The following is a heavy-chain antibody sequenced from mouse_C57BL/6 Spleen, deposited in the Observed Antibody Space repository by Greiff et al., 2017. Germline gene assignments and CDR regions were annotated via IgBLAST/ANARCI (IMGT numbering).Heavy chain of an antibody. Sequence: EVNVVESGGGLVKPGGSLKLSCAASGFTFSSYAMSWVRQTPEKRLEWVATISDGGSYTYYPDNVKGRFTISRDNAKNNLYLQMSHLKSEDTAMYYCARDHGSSSFFAYWGQGTLVTVSA. CDR3: ARDHGSSSFFAY. CDR1: GFTFSSYA. CDR2: ISDGGSYT. D-gene: IGHD1-1*01. J-gene: IGHJ3*01. V-gene: IGHV5-4*01.